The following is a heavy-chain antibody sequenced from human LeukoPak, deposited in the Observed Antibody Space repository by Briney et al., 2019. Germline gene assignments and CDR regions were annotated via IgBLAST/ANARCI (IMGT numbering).Heavy chain of an antibody. Sequence: GGSPRLSCAASGFTFSSYSMNWVRQAPGKGLEWVSYISSSSSTIYYADSVKGRFTISRDTSKNTLYLQMNSLRAEDTAVYYCAKDSSYGSGSYGNYWGQGTLVTVSS. CDR1: GFTFSSYS. D-gene: IGHD3-10*01. CDR3: AKDSSYGSGSYGNY. J-gene: IGHJ4*02. CDR2: ISSSSSTI. V-gene: IGHV3-48*01.